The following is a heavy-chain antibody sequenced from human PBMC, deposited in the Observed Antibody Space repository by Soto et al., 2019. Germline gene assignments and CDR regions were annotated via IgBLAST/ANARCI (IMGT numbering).Heavy chain of an antibody. CDR3: ASLPPSAVGATSEVDY. J-gene: IGHJ4*02. CDR2: INGDWTRT. CDR1: GFTFSIHW. Sequence: EVHLVESGGGLVQPGGSLRLSGAASGFTFSIHWMHWVRQAPGNGLVWVSRINGDWTRTGYADSVKGRFTISRDNAKNTLYLEINSLRAEDTAVYYCASLPPSAVGATSEVDYWGQGTLVTVSS. V-gene: IGHV3-74*02. D-gene: IGHD1-26*01.